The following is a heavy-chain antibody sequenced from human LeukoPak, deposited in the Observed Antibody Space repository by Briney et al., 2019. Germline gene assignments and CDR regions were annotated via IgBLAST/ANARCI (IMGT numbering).Heavy chain of an antibody. V-gene: IGHV3-30*04. CDR1: GFTFSSYD. J-gene: IGHJ3*02. Sequence: PGRSLRLSCAASGFTFSSYDMHWVRQAPGKGLEWVAVISYDGSNQYYADSVKGRFTISRDNSKNTLHLQMNSLRAEDTAVYYCAREGVGKGASDIWGQGTMVAVSS. CDR3: AREGVGKGASDI. D-gene: IGHD1-26*01. CDR2: ISYDGSNQ.